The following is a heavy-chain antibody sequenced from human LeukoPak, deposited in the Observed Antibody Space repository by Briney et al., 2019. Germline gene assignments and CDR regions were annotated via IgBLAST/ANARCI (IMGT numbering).Heavy chain of an antibody. CDR1: GFTVSSNY. D-gene: IGHD3-3*01. CDR3: AINFRSAYYFFDF. V-gene: IGHV3-53*01. Sequence: GGSLRLSCTASGFTVSSNYMSWVRQAPGKGLEWVSVIYSGGRTYYSDYVNGRFTISRDNSKNAAYLQMNSLRAEDTAVYYCAINFRSAYYFFDFWGQGILVTVSS. CDR2: IYSGGRT. J-gene: IGHJ4*02.